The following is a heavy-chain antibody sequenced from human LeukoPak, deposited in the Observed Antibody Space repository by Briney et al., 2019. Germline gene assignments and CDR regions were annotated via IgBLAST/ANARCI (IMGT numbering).Heavy chain of an antibody. CDR1: GFTFSSYG. D-gene: IGHD2-15*01. Sequence: GGSLRLSCAASGFTFSSYGMHWVRQAPGKGLEWVAVISYDGSNKYYADSVKGRFTISRDNSKNTLYLQMNSLRAEDTAVYYCASEDIGIWGQGTMVTVSS. J-gene: IGHJ3*02. V-gene: IGHV3-30*19. CDR2: ISYDGSNK. CDR3: ASEDIGI.